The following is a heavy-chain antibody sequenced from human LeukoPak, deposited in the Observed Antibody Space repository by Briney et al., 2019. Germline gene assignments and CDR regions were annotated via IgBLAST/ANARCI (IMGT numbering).Heavy chain of an antibody. CDR3: ARRVGDTILTGVAYYMDV. CDR1: GGSISRSYYY. Sequence: SETLSLTCSVSGGSISRSYYYWGWIRQPPGKGLKWIGSISNTGSSYSNPSLKSRVTLSVDASKSQFSLRLTSVTAADTAVYFCARRVGDTILTGVAYYMDVWGKGTTVTISS. J-gene: IGHJ6*03. D-gene: IGHD3-9*01. CDR2: ISNTGSS. V-gene: IGHV4-39*01.